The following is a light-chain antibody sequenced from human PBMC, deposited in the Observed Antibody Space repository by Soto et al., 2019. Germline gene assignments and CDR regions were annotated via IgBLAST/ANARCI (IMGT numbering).Light chain of an antibody. Sequence: DIQMTQSPSSLSASVGDRVTITCRASQSISSYLNWYQQKPGKAPKLLIYAASSLQSGVPSRFSGSGSGTDFTLTISSLQPEDFATYSGQQSYSTPPITVGQGTRREIK. CDR3: QQSYSTPPIT. V-gene: IGKV1-39*01. J-gene: IGKJ5*01. CDR1: QSISSY. CDR2: AAS.